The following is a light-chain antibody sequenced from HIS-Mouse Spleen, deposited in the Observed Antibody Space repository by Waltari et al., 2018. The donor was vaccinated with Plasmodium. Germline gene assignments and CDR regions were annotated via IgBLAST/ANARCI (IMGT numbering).Light chain of an antibody. CDR2: DVS. CDR3: CSYAGSYTYV. CDR1: SSDVGGYNY. J-gene: IGLJ1*01. V-gene: IGLV2-11*01. Sequence: QSALTQPRSVSGSPGQSVTISCTGTSSDVGGYNYVSWYQQHPGKAPNLMIYDVSKRPSGVPDRFSGSKSGNPASLTSSGLQAEDEADYYCCSYAGSYTYVFGTGTKVTVL.